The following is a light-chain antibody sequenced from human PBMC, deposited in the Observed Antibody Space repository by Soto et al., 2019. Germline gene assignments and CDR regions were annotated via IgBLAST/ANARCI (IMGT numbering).Light chain of an antibody. J-gene: IGKJ2*03. CDR2: PAS. V-gene: IGKV1-9*01. CDR3: QHLRTYPFS. CDR1: QDISTS. Sequence: DIQLTQSPSFLSASVGERVTVSCRASQDISTSLAWFQQKAGKVPQLLVYPASTLQDGVPSRFSGSGSGTYFTLTINNLQAEDFATYYCQHLRTYPFSFGHGTRLDIK.